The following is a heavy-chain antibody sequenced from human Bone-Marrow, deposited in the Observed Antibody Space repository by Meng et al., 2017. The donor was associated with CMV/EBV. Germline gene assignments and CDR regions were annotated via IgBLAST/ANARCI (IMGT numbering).Heavy chain of an antibody. Sequence: GESLKISCAASGFTFSSYEINWVRQAPGRGLEWVSCIGCGGGRIFYADSVKGRFTISRDNSKNTLYLQMNSLRAEDTAVYYCANKYHGYYGMDVWGQGTTVTVSS. J-gene: IGHJ6*02. D-gene: IGHD2-2*01. CDR2: IGCGGGRI. CDR1: GFTFSSYE. CDR3: ANKYHGYYGMDV. V-gene: IGHV3-23*01.